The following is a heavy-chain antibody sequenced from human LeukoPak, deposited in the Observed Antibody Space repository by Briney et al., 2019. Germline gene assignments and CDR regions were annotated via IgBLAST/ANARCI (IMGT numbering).Heavy chain of an antibody. J-gene: IGHJ4*02. CDR2: ISGSGGST. D-gene: IGHD1-26*01. Sequence: GGSLRLSCAASGFTFSDYYMSWVRQAPGRGLEWVSVISGSGGSTYYADSVKGRFTISRDNSKNTLYLQMNSLRAEDTAVYYCARDRVGASDRGQGTLVTVSS. V-gene: IGHV3-23*01. CDR3: ARDRVGASD. CDR1: GFTFSDYY.